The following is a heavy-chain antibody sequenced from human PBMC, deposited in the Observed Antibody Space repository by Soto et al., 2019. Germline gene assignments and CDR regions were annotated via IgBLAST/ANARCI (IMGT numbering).Heavy chain of an antibody. Sequence: QVQLVESGGGVAQPGRSLRLSCTVSGFTFSGHAMHWVRQAPGKGLEWVTQIWYDGSNKYYAESVKGRFTISRDNSKNTLYLQMNSLRVEDTAVYYCARDGQGLAPCALDVWGQGTSVTVSS. J-gene: IGHJ6*02. CDR3: ARDGQGLAPCALDV. D-gene: IGHD6-19*01. V-gene: IGHV3-33*01. CDR1: GFTFSGHA. CDR2: IWYDGSNK.